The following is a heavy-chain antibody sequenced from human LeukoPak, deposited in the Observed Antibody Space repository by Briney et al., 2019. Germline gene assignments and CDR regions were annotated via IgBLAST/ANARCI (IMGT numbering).Heavy chain of an antibody. CDR1: GLIVSTNY. D-gene: IGHD3-22*01. CDR2: ISSSGSTI. Sequence: GGSLRLSCAVSGLIVSTNYMSWIRQAPGKGLEWVSYISSSGSTIYYADSVKGRFTISRDNAKNSLYLQMNSLRAEDTAVYYCATPGRSGYYLSWGQGTLVTVSS. V-gene: IGHV3-11*01. CDR3: ATPGRSGYYLS. J-gene: IGHJ4*02.